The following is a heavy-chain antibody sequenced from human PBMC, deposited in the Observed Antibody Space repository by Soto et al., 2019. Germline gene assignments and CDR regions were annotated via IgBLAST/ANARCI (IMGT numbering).Heavy chain of an antibody. Sequence: GGSLRLSCSASVFTFSIYALHWVRQAPGKGLESVSLITSNGGTTYYGDSVKGRFTISRDNSKNMLYLQMSSLRTEDTAVYYCVKDRADLEGFDYWAPGTLVTFSS. V-gene: IGHV3-64D*06. CDR1: VFTFSIYA. J-gene: IGHJ4*02. D-gene: IGHD1-1*01. CDR2: ITSNGGTT. CDR3: VKDRADLEGFDY.